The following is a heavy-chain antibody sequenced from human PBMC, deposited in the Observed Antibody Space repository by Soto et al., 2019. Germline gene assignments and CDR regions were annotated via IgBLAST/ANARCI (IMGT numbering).Heavy chain of an antibody. V-gene: IGHV3-23*01. D-gene: IGHD4-4*01. J-gene: IGHJ6*02. CDR1: GFTFDNYG. CDR3: AKGHSDSFGNYDYFGMDV. Sequence: GGSLRLSCAASGFTFDNYGMSWVRQAPGKGLEWIGAITGAGGSTYNADSVKGRFTISRDNSKKAVYLQVDSLRVEDTAVYYCAKGHSDSFGNYDYFGMDVWGQGTTVTVSS. CDR2: ITGAGGST.